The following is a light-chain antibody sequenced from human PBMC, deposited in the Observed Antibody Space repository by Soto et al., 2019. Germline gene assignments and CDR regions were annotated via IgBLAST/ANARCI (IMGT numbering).Light chain of an antibody. V-gene: IGLV2-23*03. CDR3: CSYAGTATFVV. CDR2: EGS. CDR1: SSDVGSYNL. Sequence: QSVLTQPASVSGSPGQSITISCTGTSSDVGSYNLVSWYQRHPGKAPKLMIYEGSKRPSGVSNRFSGSKSGNTASLTISGIQAEDEADYFCCSYAGTATFVVFGGGTKLTVL. J-gene: IGLJ3*02.